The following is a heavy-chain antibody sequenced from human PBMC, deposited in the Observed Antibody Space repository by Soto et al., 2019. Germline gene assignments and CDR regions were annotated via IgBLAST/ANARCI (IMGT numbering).Heavy chain of an antibody. CDR1: GFTFSSYA. D-gene: IGHD6-13*01. CDR3: AKDLSSSWPYYYYYYMDV. V-gene: IGHV3-23*01. CDR2: ISGSGGST. Sequence: EVQLLESGGGLVQPGGSLRLSCAASGFTFSSYAMSWVRQAPGKGLEWVSAISGSGGSTYYADSVKGRFTISRDNSKNPLYLQMNSLRAEDTAVYYCAKDLSSSWPYYYYYYMDVWGKGTTVTVSS. J-gene: IGHJ6*03.